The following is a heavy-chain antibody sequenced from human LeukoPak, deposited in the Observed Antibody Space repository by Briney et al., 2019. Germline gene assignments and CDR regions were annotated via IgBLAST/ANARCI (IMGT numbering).Heavy chain of an antibody. Sequence: PGGSLRLSCAASGFTFSSYAMHWVRQAPGKGLERVAVISYDGSNKYYADSVKGRFTVSRDNSRNTLYLQMNSLRAEDTAVYYCAKGRAMAGSDYWGQGTLVTVSS. J-gene: IGHJ4*02. CDR1: GFTFSSYA. V-gene: IGHV3-30*04. D-gene: IGHD6-19*01. CDR3: AKGRAMAGSDY. CDR2: ISYDGSNK.